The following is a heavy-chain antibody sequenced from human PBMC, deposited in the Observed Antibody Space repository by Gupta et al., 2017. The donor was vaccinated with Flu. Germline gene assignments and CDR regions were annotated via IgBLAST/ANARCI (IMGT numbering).Heavy chain of an antibody. D-gene: IGHD3-16*01. CDR3: AKDLLGGDS. CDR2: ITSGGKT. CDR1: GFHFPTND. Sequence: GGGLVQPGGSLRLYCAASGFHFPTNDMAWVRQAPEKGLEWVSGITSGGKTYSADSVKGRFTVSRDNSKNTLYLQMNSLSAEDTAVYFCAKDLLGGDSWGQETLVTVSS. V-gene: IGHV3-23*01. J-gene: IGHJ4*02.